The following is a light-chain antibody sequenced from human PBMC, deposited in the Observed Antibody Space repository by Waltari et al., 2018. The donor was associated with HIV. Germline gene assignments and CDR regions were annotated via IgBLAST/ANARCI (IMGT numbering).Light chain of an antibody. CDR3: QVWDSRSDHPV. J-gene: IGLJ3*02. CDR2: ADS. CDR1: NIGNHT. Sequence: SYVLTQPPSVSVAPGQTARITCGGNNIGNHTVHWYQQSPGQAPVLVVHADSDRPSGIPERFSGSNSGNTATLTISRVEAGDEADYYCQVWDSRSDHPVLGGGTRLTVL. V-gene: IGLV3-21*02.